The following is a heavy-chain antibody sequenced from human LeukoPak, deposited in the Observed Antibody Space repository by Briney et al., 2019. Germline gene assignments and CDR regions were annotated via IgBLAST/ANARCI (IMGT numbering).Heavy chain of an antibody. D-gene: IGHD2-8*01. CDR3: AKLYLNTGPDY. CDR1: GFVLSDYG. V-gene: IGHV3-30*02. J-gene: IGHJ4*02. CDR2: IRYDGSTK. Sequence: GGSLRLSCAASGFVLSDYGMHWVRQAPGKGLEWVSFIRYDGSTKYYADSVKGRFTISRDDSNNTLYLHMDSLTAEDSAIYYCAKLYLNTGPDYRVQGTLVTVSS.